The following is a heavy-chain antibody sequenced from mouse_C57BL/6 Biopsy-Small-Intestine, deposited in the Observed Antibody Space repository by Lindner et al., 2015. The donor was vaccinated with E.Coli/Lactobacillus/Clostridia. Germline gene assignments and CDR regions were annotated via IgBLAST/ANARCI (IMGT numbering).Heavy chain of an antibody. CDR3: ARWYGYYSRYFDV. Sequence: VQLQESGAELARPGASVKMSCKASGYTFTSYWMHWVKQRPGQGLEWIGYINPSSGYTKYNQKFKDKATLTADKSSSTAYMQLSSLTYEDSAVYYCARWYGYYSRYFDVWGTGTTVTVSS. CDR1: GYTFTSYW. J-gene: IGHJ1*03. CDR2: INPSSGYT. V-gene: IGHV1-7*01. D-gene: IGHD2-3*01.